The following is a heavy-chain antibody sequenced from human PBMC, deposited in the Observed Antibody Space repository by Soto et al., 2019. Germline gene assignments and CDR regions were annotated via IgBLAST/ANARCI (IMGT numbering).Heavy chain of an antibody. D-gene: IGHD3-22*01. V-gene: IGHV5-51*01. CDR2: IYPGDSDT. CDR1: GYSFTSYW. J-gene: IGHJ6*02. CDR3: PSIGYDSSGDKSSGYYIYGMEV. Sequence: GESLKISCKVSGYSFTSYWIGWVRQMPGKGLEWMGIIYPGDSDTRYSPSFQGQVTISADKSISTAYLQWSSLKASDTALYYYPSIGYDSSGDKSSGYYIYGMEVGDQGTTVTVSS.